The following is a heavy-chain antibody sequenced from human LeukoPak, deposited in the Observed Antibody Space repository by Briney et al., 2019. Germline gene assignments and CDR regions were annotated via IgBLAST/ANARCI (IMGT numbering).Heavy chain of an antibody. J-gene: IGHJ5*02. CDR3: ARDLHSSGYQGHGWFDP. D-gene: IGHD3-22*01. V-gene: IGHV4-59*01. CDR2: IHYSGST. Sequence: PSETLSLTCTVSGDSITSYYWSWIRQPPGKGLEWIAYIHYSGSTIHNPSLKSRVTISVDTSRNQISLKLSSVTAADTAVYYCARDLHSSGYQGHGWFDPWGQGTLVTVSS. CDR1: GDSITSYY.